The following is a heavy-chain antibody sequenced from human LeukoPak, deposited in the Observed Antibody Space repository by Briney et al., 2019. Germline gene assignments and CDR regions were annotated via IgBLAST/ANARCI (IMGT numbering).Heavy chain of an antibody. CDR2: ISSSGSTI. J-gene: IGHJ4*02. CDR1: GFTFSSYE. D-gene: IGHD6-19*01. CDR3: ASHPPVAPGAAVDY. Sequence: GGSLRLSCAASGFTFSSYEMNWVRQAPGKGLEWVSYISSSGSTIYYADSVKGRFTISRDNAKNSLYLQMNSLRAEDTAVYYCASHPPVAPGAAVDYWGQGTLVTVSS. V-gene: IGHV3-48*03.